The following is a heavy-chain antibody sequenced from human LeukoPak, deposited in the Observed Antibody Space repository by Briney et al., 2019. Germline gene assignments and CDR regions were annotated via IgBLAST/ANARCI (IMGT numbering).Heavy chain of an antibody. Sequence: GGSLRLSCAASGFTFSSYSMTWVRQAPGKGLEWVSVISRNGAHPYYIDPVRDRFTVSRDNSKNIMYLQMNSLRAEDAALYYCTTPGDSGWYNHWGQGTLVTVSS. CDR2: ISRNGAHP. CDR1: GFTFSSYS. V-gene: IGHV3-23*01. CDR3: TTPGDSGWYNH. D-gene: IGHD6-19*01. J-gene: IGHJ4*02.